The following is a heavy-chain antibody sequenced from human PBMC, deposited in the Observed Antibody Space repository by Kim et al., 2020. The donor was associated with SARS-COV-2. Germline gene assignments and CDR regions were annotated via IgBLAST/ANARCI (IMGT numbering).Heavy chain of an antibody. V-gene: IGHV3-9*01. CDR3: AKDYYGSGSCCFCNAFDI. CDR1: GFTFDDYA. CDR2: ISWNSGSI. Sequence: GGSLRLSCAASGFTFDDYAMHWVRQAPGKGLEWVSGISWNSGSIGYADSVKGRFTISRDNAKNSLYLQMNSLRAEDTALYYCAKDYYGSGSCCFCNAFDIWGQGTMVTVSS. D-gene: IGHD3-10*01. J-gene: IGHJ3*02.